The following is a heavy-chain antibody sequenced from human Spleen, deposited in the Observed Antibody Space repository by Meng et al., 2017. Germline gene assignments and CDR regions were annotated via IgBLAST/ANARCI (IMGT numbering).Heavy chain of an antibody. CDR3: AKDRSDYYFDY. CDR2: ISGSGGST. D-gene: IGHD3-10*01. J-gene: IGHJ4*02. CDR1: GFTFSSYA. V-gene: IGHV3-23*01. Sequence: GESLKISCAASGFTFSSYAMSWVRQAPGKGLEWVSAISGSGGSTYYADSVKGRFTISRDNSKNMLYLQMNNLRAEDTALYYCAKDRSDYYFDYWGQGTLVTVSS.